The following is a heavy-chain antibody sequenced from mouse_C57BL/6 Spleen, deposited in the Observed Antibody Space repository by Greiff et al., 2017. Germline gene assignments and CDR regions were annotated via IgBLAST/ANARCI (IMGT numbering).Heavy chain of an antibody. CDR2: IDPETGGT. CDR3: TRSKFAY. V-gene: IGHV1-15*01. J-gene: IGHJ3*01. Sequence: QVQLQQSGAELVRPGASVTLSCKASGYTFTDYEMNWVKQTPVHGLEWIGAIDPETGGTAYNQKFKGKAILTADKSSSTAYMELRSLTSEDSAVYYCTRSKFAYWGQGTLVTVSA. CDR1: GYTFTDYE.